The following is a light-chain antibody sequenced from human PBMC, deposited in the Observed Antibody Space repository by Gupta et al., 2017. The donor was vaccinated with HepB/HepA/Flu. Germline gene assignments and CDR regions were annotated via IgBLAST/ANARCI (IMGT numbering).Light chain of an antibody. CDR3: QSFDNSLTAVV. CDR2: ANS. V-gene: IGLV1-40*01. J-gene: IGLJ2*01. CDR1: RSNIGAHYD. Sequence: QSVLPQPPSVSGAPGRRVTISCTGSRSNIGAHYDVNWYQHLPGTAPKLLIYANSNRPSGVPDRFSGSKSGTSASLAITGLQAEDEAHYYCQSFDNSLTAVVFGGGTKLTVL.